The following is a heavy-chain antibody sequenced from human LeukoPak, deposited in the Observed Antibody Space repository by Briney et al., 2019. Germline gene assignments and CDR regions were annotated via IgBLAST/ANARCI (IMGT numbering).Heavy chain of an antibody. CDR2: ISSAGTT. D-gene: IGHD6-13*01. CDR1: GFTVSSSY. J-gene: IGHJ4*02. V-gene: IGHV3-66*01. CDR3: ARDLEAANPYYFDY. Sequence: GGSLRLSCAASGFTVSSSYMSWVRQAPGKGLEWGSIISSAGTTYYADSVKGRFTISRDNSKNTVYLQVNSLRDEDTAVYYCARDLEAANPYYFDYWGQGTMVTVSS.